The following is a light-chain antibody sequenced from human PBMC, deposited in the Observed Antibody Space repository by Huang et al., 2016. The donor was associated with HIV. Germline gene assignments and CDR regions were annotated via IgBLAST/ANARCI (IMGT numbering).Light chain of an antibody. V-gene: IGKV3-11*01. CDR1: QSISNH. J-gene: IGKJ4*01. Sequence: IVLTQSPATLSWYLGERVTLSCRASQSISNHLAWYHQRPGQAPRLLIDDASTRVAGVPARFSGSGSGTDFILTSNRLEHEDFALDYCQQHDSWLTFGGGTKVEV. CDR2: DAS. CDR3: QQHDSWLT.